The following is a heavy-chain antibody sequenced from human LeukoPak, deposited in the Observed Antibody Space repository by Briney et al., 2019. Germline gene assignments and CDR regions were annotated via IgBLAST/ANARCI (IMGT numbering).Heavy chain of an antibody. CDR2: IYTSGST. CDR3: ARQTSPRFFDY. J-gene: IGHJ4*02. V-gene: IGHV4-61*02. Sequence: SETLSLTCTVSGGSISCGSCYWSWIRQPAGKGLEWIGRIYTSGSTNYNPSLKSRVTISVDTSKNQFSLKLSSVTAADTAVYYCARQTSPRFFDYWGQGTLVTVSS. CDR1: GGSISCGSCY.